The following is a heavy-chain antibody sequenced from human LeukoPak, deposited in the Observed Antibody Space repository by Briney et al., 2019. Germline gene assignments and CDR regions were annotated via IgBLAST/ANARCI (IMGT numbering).Heavy chain of an antibody. V-gene: IGHV1-2*02. Sequence: GASVKVSCKASGYTFTGYYMHWVRQAPGQGLEWMGWINPNSGGTNYAQKFQGRVTMTRDTSISTAYMELSRLRSDDTAVYYCARGEMEYYYDSSGYYPSDYWGQGTLVTVSS. CDR1: GYTFTGYY. CDR3: ARGEMEYYYDSSGYYPSDY. D-gene: IGHD3-22*01. J-gene: IGHJ4*02. CDR2: INPNSGGT.